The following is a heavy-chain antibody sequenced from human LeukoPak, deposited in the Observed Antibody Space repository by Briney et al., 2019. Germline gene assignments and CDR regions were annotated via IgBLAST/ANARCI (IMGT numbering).Heavy chain of an antibody. J-gene: IGHJ6*02. CDR1: GGSISSYY. D-gene: IGHD1-14*01. CDR2: IYYSGGT. CDR3: ARDGGSLYYYGMDV. V-gene: IGHV4-59*01. Sequence: KPSETLSLTCTVSGGSISSYYWSWIRQPPGKGLEWIGYIYYSGGTNYNPSLKSRVTISVDTSKNQFSLKLSSVTAADTAVYYCARDGGSLYYYGMDVWGQGTTVTVSS.